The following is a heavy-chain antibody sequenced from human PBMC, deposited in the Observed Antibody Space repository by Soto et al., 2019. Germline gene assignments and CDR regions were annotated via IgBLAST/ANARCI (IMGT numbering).Heavy chain of an antibody. Sequence: EVQLVESGGGLVQPGGSLRLSCAASGFTFSSYWMSWVRQAPGKGLEWVANIKQDGSEKYYVDSVKGRFTIASDNVKSSLSLQMNSLRAEDTAVYYCAIEEGVVIDLFAYWVRGTLVTVSS. D-gene: IGHD3-3*01. J-gene: IGHJ4*02. CDR1: GFTFSSYW. CDR3: AIEEGVVIDLFAY. V-gene: IGHV3-7*01. CDR2: IKQDGSEK.